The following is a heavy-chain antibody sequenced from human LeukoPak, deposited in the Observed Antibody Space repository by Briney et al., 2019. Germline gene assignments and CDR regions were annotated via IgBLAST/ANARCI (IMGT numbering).Heavy chain of an antibody. V-gene: IGHV3-23*01. CDR3: AKLGDYYGSGTYSRFDS. D-gene: IGHD3-10*01. CDR2: ISGSGDIT. CDR1: GFTFSSYA. J-gene: IGHJ4*02. Sequence: RGGSLIFSSAASGFTFSSYAMSWVRQPPGKGLEWVSVISGSGDITYYADSVKGRFTISRDNSKNTLYLQMSSLRAEDTALYYCAKLGDYYGSGTYSRFDSWGQGALVTVSS.